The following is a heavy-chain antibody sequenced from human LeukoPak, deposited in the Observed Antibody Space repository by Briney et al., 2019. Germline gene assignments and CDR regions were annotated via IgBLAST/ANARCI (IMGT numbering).Heavy chain of an antibody. CDR2: ISGSGGST. J-gene: IGHJ4*02. V-gene: IGHV3-23*01. CDR3: AKDLLMITFGGVIDY. CDR1: GFTLSSYA. Sequence: GGSLRLSCAASGFTLSSYAMSWVRQAPGKGLEWVSTISGSGGSTYYADSVKGRFTISRDNSKNTLYLQMNSLRAEDTAVYYSAKDLLMITFGGVIDYWGQGTLVTVSS. D-gene: IGHD3-16*01.